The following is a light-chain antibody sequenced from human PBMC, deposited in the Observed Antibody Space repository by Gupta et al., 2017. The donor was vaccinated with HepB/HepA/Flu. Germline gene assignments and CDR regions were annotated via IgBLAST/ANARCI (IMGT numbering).Light chain of an antibody. Sequence: EIVLTQSPGTLPLSPGERATLSCRASQSVTTTYLGWYQQKPGQAPRLLIYGVSHRATGIPDRFSGSGSGTDFTLTIDRLEPEDFAVYYCHQDYSSPYTFGQGTKLEIK. V-gene: IGKV3-20*01. CDR1: QSVTTTY. CDR2: GVS. CDR3: HQDYSSPYT. J-gene: IGKJ2*01.